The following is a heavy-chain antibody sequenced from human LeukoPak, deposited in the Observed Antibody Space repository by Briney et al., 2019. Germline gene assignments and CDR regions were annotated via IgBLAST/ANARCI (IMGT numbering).Heavy chain of an antibody. CDR2: ISGSGAGT. Sequence: LSGGSLRLSCAASGFTFSSYAMSWVRQAPGKGLEWVSAISGSGAGTYYADSVKGRFTISRDNSKNTLYLQMNSLRAEDTAVYYCAKEDANTYYYDSSGYYYFDYWGQGTLVTVSS. CDR3: AKEDANTYYYDSSGYYYFDY. CDR1: GFTFSSYA. D-gene: IGHD3-22*01. V-gene: IGHV3-23*01. J-gene: IGHJ4*02.